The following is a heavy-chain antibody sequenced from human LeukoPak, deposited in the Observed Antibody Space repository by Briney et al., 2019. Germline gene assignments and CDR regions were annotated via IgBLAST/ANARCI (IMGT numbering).Heavy chain of an antibody. V-gene: IGHV4-30-2*01. CDR1: GGSINNGGYS. J-gene: IGHJ3*02. CDR3: ARVPFDYYDSDDYYYHDAFDI. Sequence: SQTLSLTCAVSGGSINNGGYSWSWIRQPPGKGLEWIGYIYHSESTYYNPSLKNGVTISIDRSKNQLSLNLSSVTAADTAVYYCARVPFDYYDSDDYYYHDAFDIWGQGTMVTVSS. D-gene: IGHD3-22*01. CDR2: IYHSEST.